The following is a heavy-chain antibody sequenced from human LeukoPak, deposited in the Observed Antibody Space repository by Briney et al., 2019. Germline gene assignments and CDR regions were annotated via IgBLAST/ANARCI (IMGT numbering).Heavy chain of an antibody. J-gene: IGHJ4*02. Sequence: GGSLRLSCAASGFTFSSYAMHWVRQAPGKGLEWVAVISYDGSNKYYADSVKGRFTISRDNSKNTLYLQMNSLRAEDTAVYYCARDQYRDYGDYDDHFDYWGQGTLVTVSS. CDR1: GFTFSSYA. CDR2: ISYDGSNK. CDR3: ARDQYRDYGDYDDHFDY. D-gene: IGHD4-17*01. V-gene: IGHV3-30-3*01.